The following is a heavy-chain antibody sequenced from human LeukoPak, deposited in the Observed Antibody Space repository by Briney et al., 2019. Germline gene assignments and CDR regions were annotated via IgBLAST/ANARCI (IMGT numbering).Heavy chain of an antibody. CDR2: ISSNGGST. CDR1: GGTFSSYA. V-gene: IGHV3-64*01. CDR3: AREVAMVRGVTDY. D-gene: IGHD3-10*01. J-gene: IGHJ4*02. Sequence: GASVKVSCKASGGTFSSYAMHWVRQAPGKGLEYVSAISSNGGSTYYANTVKGRFTISRDNSKNTLYLQMGSLRAEDMAVYYCAREVAMVRGVTDYWGQGTLVTVSS.